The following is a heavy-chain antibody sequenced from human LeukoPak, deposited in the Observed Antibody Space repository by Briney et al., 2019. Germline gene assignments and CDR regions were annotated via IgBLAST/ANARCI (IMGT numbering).Heavy chain of an antibody. D-gene: IGHD3-10*01. J-gene: IGHJ4*02. CDR2: MSYSGIN. CDR3: AREEGAWGYGSSGFDS. V-gene: IGHV4-59*13. CDR1: GVSIRSYF. Sequence: SETLSLTCSVSGVSIRSYFWSWIRQTPWKGLEWIGFMSYSGINNYNLSLKSRVTISLDTSRNQFSLRLNSVTAADTAIYYCAREEGAWGYGSSGFDSWGQGILVTVSS.